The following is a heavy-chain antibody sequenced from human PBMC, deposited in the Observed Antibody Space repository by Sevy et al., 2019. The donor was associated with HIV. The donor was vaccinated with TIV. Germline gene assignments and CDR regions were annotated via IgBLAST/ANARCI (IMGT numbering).Heavy chain of an antibody. Sequence: GGSLRLSCTASGFTFRNAWMNWVRQAPGKGLEWILYINSDSDTMYYGDSVKGRFTISRDNAKNSLYLQMNSLRDEDTAVYYCARERGTYYDTSGYPYLLEAGFDYWGQGTLVTVSS. CDR1: GFTFRNAW. V-gene: IGHV3-48*02. CDR2: INSDSDTM. D-gene: IGHD3-22*01. CDR3: ARERGTYYDTSGYPYLLEAGFDY. J-gene: IGHJ4*02.